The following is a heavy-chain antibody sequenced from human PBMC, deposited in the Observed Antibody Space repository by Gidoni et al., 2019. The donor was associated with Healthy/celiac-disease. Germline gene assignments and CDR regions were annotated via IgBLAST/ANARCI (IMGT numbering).Heavy chain of an antibody. Sequence: QVQLQESGPGLVKPSETLALTCTVSGGAISTCYWSWIRQPPGKGLEWIGYIYYSWSTNYTPSLKSRVTISVDTSKTQFSLNLSSVTAADTAVYYCARNLYYDFDRHYYYGMDVWGQGTTVTVSS. CDR2: IYYSWST. CDR1: GGAISTCY. CDR3: ARNLYYDFDRHYYYGMDV. D-gene: IGHD3-3*01. V-gene: IGHV4-59*01. J-gene: IGHJ6*02.